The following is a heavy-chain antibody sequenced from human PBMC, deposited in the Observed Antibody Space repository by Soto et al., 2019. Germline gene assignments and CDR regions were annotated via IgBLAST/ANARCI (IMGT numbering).Heavy chain of an antibody. Sequence: GESLKISCKGSGYSFTSYWIGWVRQMPGKGLEWMGIIYPGDSDTRYSPSFQGQVTISADKSISTAYLQWSSLKASDTAMYYCARADSGSYLGNYFDYWGQGTLVTVSS. CDR3: ARADSGSYLGNYFDY. V-gene: IGHV5-51*01. CDR2: IYPGDSDT. D-gene: IGHD1-26*01. J-gene: IGHJ4*02. CDR1: GYSFTSYW.